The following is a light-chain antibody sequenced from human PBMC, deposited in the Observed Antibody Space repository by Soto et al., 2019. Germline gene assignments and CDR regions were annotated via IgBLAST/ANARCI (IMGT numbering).Light chain of an antibody. V-gene: IGKV1-13*02. J-gene: IGKJ5*01. CDR3: QQFNSYPHVIT. CDR1: QGISSA. Sequence: AIQLTQSPSSLSASVGDRVTITCRASQGISSALAWYQQKPGKAPKLLIYDASSLESGVPSRFSGSGSGTDFTLTISSLQPEDFATYYCQQFNSYPHVITFGPGTRLEIK. CDR2: DAS.